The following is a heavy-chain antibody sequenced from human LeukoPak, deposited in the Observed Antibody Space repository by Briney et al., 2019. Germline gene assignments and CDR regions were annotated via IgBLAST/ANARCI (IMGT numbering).Heavy chain of an antibody. V-gene: IGHV1-18*01. CDR3: ASAGSSGWYPPWFDP. J-gene: IGHJ5*02. CDR1: GYTFTSYG. D-gene: IGHD6-19*01. CDR2: ISAYNGNT. Sequence: ASVKVSCKASGYTFTSYGISWVRQAPGQGLEWMGWISAYNGNTNYAQKLQGRVTMTTDTSTSTAYMELRSLRSDDTAVYYCASAGSSGWYPPWFDPWGQGTLVTVSS.